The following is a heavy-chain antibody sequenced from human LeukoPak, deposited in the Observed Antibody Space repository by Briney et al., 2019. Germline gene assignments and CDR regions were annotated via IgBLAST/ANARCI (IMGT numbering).Heavy chain of an antibody. CDR1: GFTFSSYW. D-gene: IGHD1-26*01. CDR3: ASGFIVGATNPSPFDY. CDR2: INSDGSST. V-gene: IGHV3-74*01. Sequence: PGGSLRLSCAASGFTFSSYWMHWVRQAPGKGLVWVSRINSDGSSTDYADSVKGRFTISRDNAKNTLYLQTNSLRAEDTAVYYCASGFIVGATNPSPFDYWGQGTLVTVSS. J-gene: IGHJ4*02.